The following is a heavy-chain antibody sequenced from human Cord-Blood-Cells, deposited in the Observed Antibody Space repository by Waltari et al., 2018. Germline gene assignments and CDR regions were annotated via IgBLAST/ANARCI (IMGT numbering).Heavy chain of an antibody. CDR3: AIAARHYYYYYLDV. J-gene: IGHJ6*03. V-gene: IGHV1-69*01. Sequence: QVQLVQSRAEVKKPGSSVKVSCKASGGTFSSYAISWVRQAPGQGLEWVGGIIPICGTGNSSQKVQGRGTITADESTSTACMELSSLRSGDTAVYYCAIAARHYYYYYLDVWGKGPTVTVSS. D-gene: IGHD6-6*01. CDR1: GGTFSSYA. CDR2: IIPICGTG.